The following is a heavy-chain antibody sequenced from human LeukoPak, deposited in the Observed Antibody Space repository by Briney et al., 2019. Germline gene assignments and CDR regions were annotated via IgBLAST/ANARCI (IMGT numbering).Heavy chain of an antibody. Sequence: PGGSLRLSCAASGFTFSSYSMNWVRQAPGKGLEWVSYISSSSTIYYADSVKGRFTISRDNAKNSLYLQMNSLRAEDTAVYYCARVPIAARHIWFDPWGQGTLVTVSS. J-gene: IGHJ5*02. CDR3: ARVPIAARHIWFDP. CDR1: GFTFSSYS. D-gene: IGHD6-6*01. V-gene: IGHV3-48*04. CDR2: ISSSSTI.